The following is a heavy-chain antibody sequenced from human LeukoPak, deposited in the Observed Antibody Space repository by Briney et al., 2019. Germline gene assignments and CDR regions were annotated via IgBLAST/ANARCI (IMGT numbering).Heavy chain of an antibody. V-gene: IGHV4-39*01. CDR2: IYYSGST. J-gene: IGHJ4*02. Sequence: SETLSLTCTVSGGSISSSSYYWGWIRQPPGKGLEWIGSIYYSGSTYYNPSLKSRVTISVDTSKNQFSLKLSSVTAADTAVYYCARLGGIAVAGENIDYWGQGTLVTVPS. D-gene: IGHD6-19*01. CDR3: ARLGGIAVAGENIDY. CDR1: GGSISSSSYY.